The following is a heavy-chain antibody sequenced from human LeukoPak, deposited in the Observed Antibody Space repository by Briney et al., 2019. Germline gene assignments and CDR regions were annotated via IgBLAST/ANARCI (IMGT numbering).Heavy chain of an antibody. D-gene: IGHD3-9*01. Sequence: SETLSLTCAVSGGSISSYYWSWIRQPPGKGLEWIGYIYYSGSTNYNPSLKSRVTISVDTSKNQFSLKLSSVTAADTAVYYCARVPDILTNNWFDPWGQGTLVTVSS. CDR2: IYYSGST. CDR1: GGSISSYY. V-gene: IGHV4-59*01. CDR3: ARVPDILTNNWFDP. J-gene: IGHJ5*02.